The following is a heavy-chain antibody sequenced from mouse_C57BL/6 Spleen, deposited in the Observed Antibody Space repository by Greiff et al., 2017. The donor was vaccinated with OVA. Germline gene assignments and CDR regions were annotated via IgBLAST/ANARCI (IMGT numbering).Heavy chain of an antibody. V-gene: IGHV1-59*01. CDR3: AREGRRGHGSHWYFDV. CDR1: GYTFTSYW. D-gene: IGHD1-1*01. J-gene: IGHJ1*03. CDR2: IDPSDSYT. Sequence: VQLQQPGAELVRPGTSVKLSCKASGYTFTSYWMHWVKQRPGQGLEWIGVIDPSDSYTNYNQKFKGKATLTVDTSSSTAYMQLSSLTSEDSAVYYCAREGRRGHGSHWYFDVWGTGTTVTVSS.